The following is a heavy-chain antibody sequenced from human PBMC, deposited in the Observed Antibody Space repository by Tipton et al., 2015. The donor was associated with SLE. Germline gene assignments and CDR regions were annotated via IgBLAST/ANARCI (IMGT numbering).Heavy chain of an antibody. CDR2: IYYSGST. CDR1: GGSFSGYY. Sequence: TLSLTCAVYGGSFSGYYWSWIRQPPGKGLEWIGYIYYSGSTNYNPSLKSRVTISVDTSKNQFSLKLSSVTAADTAVYYCARAGGSGKSSDAFDIWGQGTMVTVSS. J-gene: IGHJ3*02. CDR3: ARAGGSGKSSDAFDI. V-gene: IGHV4-59*12.